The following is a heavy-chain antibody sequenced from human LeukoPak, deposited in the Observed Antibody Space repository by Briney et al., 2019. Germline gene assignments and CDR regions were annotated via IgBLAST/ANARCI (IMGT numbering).Heavy chain of an antibody. D-gene: IGHD3-16*01. CDR2: ISSRGSTI. Sequence: GGSLRLSCAASGFTFSSYEMNWVRQAPGKGLEWISYISSRGSTIYYADSVKGRFTISRDNAKNSLYLQMNNLRAEDTAVYYCARVGLGWAYFDYWGQGTLVTVSS. V-gene: IGHV3-48*03. CDR1: GFTFSSYE. CDR3: ARVGLGWAYFDY. J-gene: IGHJ4*02.